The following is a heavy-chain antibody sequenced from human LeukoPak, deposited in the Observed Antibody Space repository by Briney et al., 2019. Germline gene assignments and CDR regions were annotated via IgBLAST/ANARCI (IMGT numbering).Heavy chain of an antibody. CDR3: ARGPNFSGSYYYNYYYMDV. CDR2: INPNSGGT. CDR1: GYTFTGYY. V-gene: IGHV1-2*02. J-gene: IGHJ6*03. D-gene: IGHD1-26*01. Sequence: ASVKVSCKASGYTFTGYYMHWVRQAPGQGLEWMGWINPNSGGTNYAQKFQGRVTMTRDTSISTAYMELSRLRSDDTAVYYCARGPNFSGSYYYNYYYMDVWGKGTTVTISS.